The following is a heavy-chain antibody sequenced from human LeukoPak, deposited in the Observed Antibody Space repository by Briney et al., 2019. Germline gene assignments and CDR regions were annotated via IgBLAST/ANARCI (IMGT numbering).Heavy chain of an antibody. Sequence: GSSVKVSCKASGCTLSSYAISWVRQAPGPGLEWKGGIVPILGTATYAQKFQGRVTITADESTSTAYMELSSLRSEDTAVYYCAREYQLPDYDAFDIWGQGTMVTVSS. CDR3: AREYQLPDYDAFDI. CDR2: IVPILGTA. J-gene: IGHJ3*02. D-gene: IGHD2-2*01. V-gene: IGHV1-69*13. CDR1: GCTLSSYA.